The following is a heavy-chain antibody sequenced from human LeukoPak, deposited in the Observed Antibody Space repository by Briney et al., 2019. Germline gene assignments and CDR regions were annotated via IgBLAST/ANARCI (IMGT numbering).Heavy chain of an antibody. Sequence: GGSLRLSCAASGFIFGTYTLHWFRQAPGKGLEYVSAISGNGADTYYANSLRGRFRISRDNAKNTMFLQMDSLRIDDTDVYYCAREFPGLSFGSYDSWGQGTLVSVSS. J-gene: IGHJ4*02. V-gene: IGHV3-64*01. D-gene: IGHD5-18*01. CDR1: GFIFGTYT. CDR2: ISGNGADT. CDR3: AREFPGLSFGSYDS.